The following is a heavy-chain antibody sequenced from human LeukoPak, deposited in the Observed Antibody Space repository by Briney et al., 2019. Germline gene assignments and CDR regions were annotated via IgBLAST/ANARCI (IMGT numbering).Heavy chain of an antibody. V-gene: IGHV3-20*01. CDR2: INWNGDST. CDR3: ARGSTYYDYVWGSYRTDDAFDI. Sequence: GGSLRLSCTASGFTFDDYGMTWVRQVPGKGLEWVSGINWNGDSTGYADSVRGRFTISRDNAQNSLYLQMNSLRAEDTALYHCARGSTYYDYVWGSYRTDDAFDIWGQGTMVTVSS. CDR1: GFTFDDYG. D-gene: IGHD3-16*02. J-gene: IGHJ3*02.